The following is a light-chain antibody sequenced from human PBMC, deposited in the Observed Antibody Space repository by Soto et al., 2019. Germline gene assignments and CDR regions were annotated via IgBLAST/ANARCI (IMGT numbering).Light chain of an antibody. Sequence: SYELTQPPSVSVAPGQTARITCWGNYPETKSVHWYQQQPGQAPALVVYDDSDRPWAFPVRFYVSNSGNTPTLTISRVKGGDAAEYYCQLWDSISDHWVFGGGAK. CDR1: YPETKS. V-gene: IGLV3-21*02. CDR2: DDS. J-gene: IGLJ3*02. CDR3: QLWDSISDHWV.